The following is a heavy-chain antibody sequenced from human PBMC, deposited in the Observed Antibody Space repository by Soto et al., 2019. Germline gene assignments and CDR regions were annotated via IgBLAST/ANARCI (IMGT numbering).Heavy chain of an antibody. CDR2: ISYDGSIK. D-gene: IGHD5-18*01. CDR1: GFTFRGHG. J-gene: IGHJ6*02. Sequence: PGGSLRLSCAASGFTFRGHGMHWVRQAPGRGLERVALISYDGSIKYYADSVRGRFTISRDNSKNTLYLEMNSLRAEDTAVYYCANSEYSRYKNIDVWGQGTTVTVSS. V-gene: IGHV3-30*18. CDR3: ANSEYSRYKNIDV.